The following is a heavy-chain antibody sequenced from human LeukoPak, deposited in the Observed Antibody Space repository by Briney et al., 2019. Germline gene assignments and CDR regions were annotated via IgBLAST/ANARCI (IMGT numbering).Heavy chain of an antibody. J-gene: IGHJ2*01. CDR2: TYTSGST. Sequence: SETLSLTCTVSGGSISSYDWSWIRQPAGKGLEWIGRTYTSGSTNYNPSLKSRVTMSVDMSKNQFSLKLSSMIAADTAVYYCARVSSSWYQDWYFDLWGRGTLVAVPS. V-gene: IGHV4-4*07. D-gene: IGHD6-13*01. CDR1: GGSISSYD. CDR3: ARVSSSWYQDWYFDL.